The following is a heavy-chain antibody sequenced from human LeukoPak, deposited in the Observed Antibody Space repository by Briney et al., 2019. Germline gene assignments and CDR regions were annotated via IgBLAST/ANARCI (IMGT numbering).Heavy chain of an antibody. CDR3: ARDAVRYSLLYYFDY. J-gene: IGHJ4*02. V-gene: IGHV1-2*02. CDR2: INSNSGGT. D-gene: IGHD5-18*01. CDR1: GYTFTGYY. Sequence: ASVKVSCKASGYTFTGYYMHWVRQAPGQGLEWMGWINSNSGGTNYAQKFQGSVTMTRDTSISTAYIELSRLRSDDTAVYYCARDAVRYSLLYYFDYWGQGTLVTVSS.